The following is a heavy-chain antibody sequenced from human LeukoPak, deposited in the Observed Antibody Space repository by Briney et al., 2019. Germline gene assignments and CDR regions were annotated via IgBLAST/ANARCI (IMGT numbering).Heavy chain of an antibody. CDR1: GFTFSSYG. D-gene: IGHD3-22*01. Sequence: GRSLRLSCAASGFTFSSYGMHWDRQAPGKGLEWVAVIWYDGSNKYYADSVKGRFTISRDNSKNTLYLQMNSLRAEDTAVYYCARERDSSGSYFDYWGQGTLVTVSS. CDR3: ARERDSSGSYFDY. CDR2: IWYDGSNK. V-gene: IGHV3-33*01. J-gene: IGHJ4*02.